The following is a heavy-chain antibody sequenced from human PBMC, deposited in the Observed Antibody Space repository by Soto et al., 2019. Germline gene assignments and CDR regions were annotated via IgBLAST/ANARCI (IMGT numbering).Heavy chain of an antibody. CDR1: GFTFSSYE. D-gene: IGHD3-22*01. CDR3: ARTYYDSSGYSSTIDY. V-gene: IGHV3-48*03. Sequence: EVQLVESGGGLVQPGGSLRLSCAASGFTFSSYEMNWVRQAPGKGLEWVSYISSSGSTIYYADSVKGRFTISRDNAKNSLYLQMNSLRAEDTAVYYCARTYYDSSGYSSTIDYWGQGTLFTVSS. CDR2: ISSSGSTI. J-gene: IGHJ4*02.